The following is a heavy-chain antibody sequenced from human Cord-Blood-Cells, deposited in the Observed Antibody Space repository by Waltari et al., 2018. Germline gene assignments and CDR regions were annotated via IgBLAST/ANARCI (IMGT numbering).Heavy chain of an antibody. D-gene: IGHD2-15*01. CDR1: GYTFTSYA. CDR3: ARDLTPNTLGYCSGGSCYYYYYGMDV. V-gene: IGHV1-3*01. J-gene: IGHJ6*02. Sequence: QVQLVQSGAEVKKPGASVKVSCKASGYTFTSYAMHWVRQAPGQTLEWMGWINAGNGNTKYSQKFQGRVTITRDTSASTAYMELSSLRSEDTAVYYCARDLTPNTLGYCSGGSCYYYYYGMDVWGQGTTVTVSS. CDR2: INAGNGNT.